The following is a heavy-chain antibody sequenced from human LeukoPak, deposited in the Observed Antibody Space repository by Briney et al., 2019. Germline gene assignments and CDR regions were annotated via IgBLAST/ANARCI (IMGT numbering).Heavy chain of an antibody. CDR2: IFSGGST. Sequence: SETLSLTCTVSGGSIRNYYWSWIRQPPGKGLEWIGYIFSGGSTNYNPSLQSRAAISVDSAKNQFSLKLTSMTAADTAVYYCARHVPHFDWENTGGAFDIWGPGTMVTVSS. CDR3: ARHVPHFDWENTGGAFDI. D-gene: IGHD3-9*01. CDR1: GGSIRNYY. V-gene: IGHV4-59*08. J-gene: IGHJ3*02.